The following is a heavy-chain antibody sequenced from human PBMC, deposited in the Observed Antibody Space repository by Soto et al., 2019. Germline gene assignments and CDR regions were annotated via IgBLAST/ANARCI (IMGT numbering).Heavy chain of an antibody. CDR2: INPNSGGT. CDR1: GYTFTGYY. V-gene: IGHV1-2*02. D-gene: IGHD6-13*01. CDR3: AREVAAAGDPAY. Sequence: ASVKVSCKASGYTFTGYYMHWVGQAPGQGLEWMGWINPNSGGTNYAQKFQGRVTMTRDTSISKAYMELSRLRSDDTAVYYCAREVAAAGDPAYWGQGTLVTFSS. J-gene: IGHJ4*02.